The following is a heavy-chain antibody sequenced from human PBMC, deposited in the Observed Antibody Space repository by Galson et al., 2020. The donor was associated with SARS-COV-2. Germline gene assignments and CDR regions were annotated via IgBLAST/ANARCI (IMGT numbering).Heavy chain of an antibody. CDR2: VSISGTTI. D-gene: IGHD2-8*02. CDR1: GFTFSDYS. CDR3: ARRPGRDYSYGMDV. Sequence: GESLKISCAASGFTFSDYSMSWVRQAPGKGLEWVSHVSISGTTIYYADSVKGRFTVSRDNAKNSLYLQMNRVRDEDTAVYYCARRPGRDYSYGMDVWGQGTTVTVSS. J-gene: IGHJ6*02. V-gene: IGHV3-48*02.